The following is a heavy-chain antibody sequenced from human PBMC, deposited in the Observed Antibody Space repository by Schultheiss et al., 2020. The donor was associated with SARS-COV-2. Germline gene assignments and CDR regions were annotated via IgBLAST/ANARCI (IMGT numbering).Heavy chain of an antibody. CDR3: AKDLVVPAAIRTGYYYGMDV. V-gene: IGHV3-74*01. D-gene: IGHD2-2*01. CDR2: INSDGSST. CDR1: GFTFSSYW. J-gene: IGHJ6*02. Sequence: GGSLRLSCAASGFTFSSYWMHWVRQAPGKGLVWVSRINSDGSSTSYADSVKGRFTISRDNAKNTLYLQMNSLRAEDTAVYYCAKDLVVPAAIRTGYYYGMDVWGQGTTVTVSS.